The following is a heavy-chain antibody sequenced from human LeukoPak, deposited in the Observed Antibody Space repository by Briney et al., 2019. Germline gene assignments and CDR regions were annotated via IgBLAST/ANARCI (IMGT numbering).Heavy chain of an antibody. CDR2: ISAYNGNT. D-gene: IGHD3-22*01. Sequence: ASVKVSCKASGYTFTSYGISWVRQAPGQGLEWMGWISAYNGNTNYAQKLQGRVTMTTDTSTSTAYMELRSLRSDDTAVYYCARGLYYDSSGYPPDYLGQGTLVTVSS. J-gene: IGHJ4*02. CDR3: ARGLYYDSSGYPPDY. V-gene: IGHV1-18*01. CDR1: GYTFTSYG.